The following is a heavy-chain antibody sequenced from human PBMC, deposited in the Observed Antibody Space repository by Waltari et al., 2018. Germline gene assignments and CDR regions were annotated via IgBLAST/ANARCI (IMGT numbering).Heavy chain of an antibody. CDR3: ARGYCSGGSCYSGGFDP. CDR2: IYHSGST. CDR1: GGSISSGGYS. V-gene: IGHV4-30-2*01. Sequence: QLQLQESGSGLVKPSQTLSLTCAVSGGSISSGGYSWSWIRQPPGKGLEWIGYIYHSGSTYYTPSLKSRVTISVDRSKNQFSLKLSSVTAADTAVYYCARGYCSGGSCYSGGFDPWGQGTLVTVSS. J-gene: IGHJ5*02. D-gene: IGHD2-15*01.